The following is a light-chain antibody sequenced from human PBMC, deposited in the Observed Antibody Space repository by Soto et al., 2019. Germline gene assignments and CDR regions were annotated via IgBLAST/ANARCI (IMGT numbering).Light chain of an antibody. CDR3: QQYGSSPL. V-gene: IGKV3-20*01. Sequence: EIVLTQSPGTLSLSPGERATLSCRASQSVSSSYLAWYQQKPGQAPRLLIYGASSRATGIPVRFSGSGSGTEFTLTISSLQSEDFAVYYCQQYGSSPLFGPGTKVDIK. CDR1: QSVSSSY. J-gene: IGKJ3*01. CDR2: GAS.